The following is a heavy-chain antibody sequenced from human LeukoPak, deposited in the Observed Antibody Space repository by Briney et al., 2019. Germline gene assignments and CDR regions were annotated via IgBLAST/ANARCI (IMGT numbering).Heavy chain of an antibody. V-gene: IGHV5-51*01. Sequence: GEPLKISFKRPEYSFISYLFGGVRRLPGKGLGWMGFIYPGDSDTRYSPSFQGQVTISADKSISTAYLQWSSLKASDTAMYYCARCGSGWSCSYMDVWGKGTTVTISS. CDR2: IYPGDSDT. CDR1: EYSFISYL. J-gene: IGHJ6*03. D-gene: IGHD6-19*01. CDR3: ARCGSGWSCSYMDV.